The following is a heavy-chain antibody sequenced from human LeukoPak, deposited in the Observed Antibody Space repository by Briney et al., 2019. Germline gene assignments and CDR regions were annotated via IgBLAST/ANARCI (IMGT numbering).Heavy chain of an antibody. D-gene: IGHD5-18*01. CDR2: ISYDGSNK. CDR1: GFAFSSYA. Sequence: PGGSLRLSCAASGFAFSSYAMHWVRQAPGKGLEWVAVISYDGSNKYYADSVKGRFTISRDNSKNTLYLQMNSLRAEDTAVYSCARGYSYGTSRYYYGMDVWGQGTTVTVSS. J-gene: IGHJ6*02. CDR3: ARGYSYGTSRYYYGMDV. V-gene: IGHV3-30-3*01.